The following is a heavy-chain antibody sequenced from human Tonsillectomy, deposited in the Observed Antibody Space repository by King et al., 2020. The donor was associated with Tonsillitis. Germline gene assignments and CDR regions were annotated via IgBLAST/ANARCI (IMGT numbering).Heavy chain of an antibody. CDR1: GGTFSSYA. D-gene: IGHD3-22*01. Sequence: QLVQSGAEVKKPGSSVRVSCKASGGTFSSYAISWERQAPGQGLEYMGRIIPLLDVSTYAQKFQGRVTITADKSTNSVYMELSSLRSEDTAVYYCGANYDSGPNYFDLWGQGTLVTVSS. CDR2: IIPLLDVS. CDR3: GANYDSGPNYFDL. V-gene: IGHV1-69*04. J-gene: IGHJ4*02.